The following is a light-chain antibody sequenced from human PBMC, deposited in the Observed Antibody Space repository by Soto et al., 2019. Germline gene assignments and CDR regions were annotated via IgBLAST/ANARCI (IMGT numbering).Light chain of an antibody. V-gene: IGKV3-20*01. CDR3: QRYGTTPWT. Sequence: ETVLTQSPGTLSLSPGEGATLSCRASQSVCSNCLAWYQQKPGQAPRLLIFGASSRATGIPDRFSGSGSGTEFTLTISRLEPEDFAVYYCQRYGTTPWTFGQGTKVEIK. J-gene: IGKJ1*01. CDR1: QSVCSNC. CDR2: GAS.